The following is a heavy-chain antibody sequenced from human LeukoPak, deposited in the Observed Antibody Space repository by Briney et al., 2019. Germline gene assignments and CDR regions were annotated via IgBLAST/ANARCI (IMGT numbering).Heavy chain of an antibody. V-gene: IGHV3-30*18. Sequence: GRSLRLSCAASGFTFSSYGMHWVRQAPGKGLEWVAVISYDGSNKYYADSVKGRFTISRDNSKNTLYLQMNSLRAEDTAVYYCAKANSGYSGYDSFDYWGQGTLVTVSS. CDR3: AKANSGYSGYDSFDY. CDR1: GFTFSSYG. D-gene: IGHD5-12*01. J-gene: IGHJ4*02. CDR2: ISYDGSNK.